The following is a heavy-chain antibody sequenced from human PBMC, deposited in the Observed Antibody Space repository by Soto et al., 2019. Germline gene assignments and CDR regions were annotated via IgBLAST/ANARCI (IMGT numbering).Heavy chain of an antibody. Sequence: QLQLQESGPGLMKPSETLSLTCTVSGGSISGSSYYWGWIRQPPGKGLEWIGSVYYNGNTYYDPSLKSRVTISEDTSRNQFSLKLSSVTAADTAVYYCARECTVATIGGGMDVWGQGTTVTVSS. D-gene: IGHD5-12*01. CDR3: ARECTVATIGGGMDV. CDR2: VYYNGNT. V-gene: IGHV4-39*02. CDR1: GGSISGSSYY. J-gene: IGHJ6*02.